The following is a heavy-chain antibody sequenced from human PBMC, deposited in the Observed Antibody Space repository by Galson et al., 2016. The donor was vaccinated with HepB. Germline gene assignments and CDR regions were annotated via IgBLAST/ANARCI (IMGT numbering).Heavy chain of an antibody. J-gene: IGHJ5*02. CDR2: ISSSSSHK. CDR1: GLTFSDFY. V-gene: IGHV3-11*06. Sequence: SLRLSCAASGLTFSDFYMSWIRQAPGKGLEWVSYISSSSSHKNYADSVKGRFTISRDNANNSLYLQMNSLRVEDTAVYYCARVDYGSGWREGWFDPWGQGTLVTVSS. CDR3: ARVDYGSGWREGWFDP. D-gene: IGHD6-19*01.